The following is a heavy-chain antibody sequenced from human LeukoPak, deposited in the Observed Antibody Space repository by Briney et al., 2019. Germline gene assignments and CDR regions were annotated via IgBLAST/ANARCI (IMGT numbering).Heavy chain of an antibody. J-gene: IGHJ4*02. V-gene: IGHV3-53*01. CDR2: IYADGNT. Sequence: GGSLRLSCAASGFLVNTNYMTWVRQAPGRGLEWVSFIYADGNTYYADSVKGRFTISRDISKNAVYLQMNSLRAEDTAVYYCARDSYGDANFDSWGQGTLVTVSS. CDR3: ARDSYGDANFDS. D-gene: IGHD4-17*01. CDR1: GFLVNTNY.